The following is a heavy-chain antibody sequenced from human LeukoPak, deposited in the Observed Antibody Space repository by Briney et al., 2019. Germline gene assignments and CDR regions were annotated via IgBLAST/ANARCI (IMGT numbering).Heavy chain of an antibody. Sequence: ASVKVSCKASGYTFTRYYVNWVRQAPGQGLEWMGWINPNSGGTNYAQRFQGRVTMTRDTSITTVYMELSRLRSDETAVFYCASFEVGAWGQGTLVTVSS. D-gene: IGHD3-10*01. CDR3: ASFEVGA. CDR2: INPNSGGT. V-gene: IGHV1-2*02. CDR1: GYTFTRYY. J-gene: IGHJ5*02.